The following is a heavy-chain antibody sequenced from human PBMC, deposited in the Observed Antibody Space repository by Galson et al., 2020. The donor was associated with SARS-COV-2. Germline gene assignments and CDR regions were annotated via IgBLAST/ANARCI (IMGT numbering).Heavy chain of an antibody. Sequence: SVKVSCKASGGTFSSYAISWVRQAPGQGLEWMGGIIPIFGTANYAQKFQGRVTITADESTSTAYMELSSLRSEDTAVYYCASFGEEDDRGYDLYSYWGQGTLVTVSS. CDR3: ASFGEEDDRGYDLYSY. CDR2: IIPIFGTA. V-gene: IGHV1-69*13. CDR1: GGTFSSYA. D-gene: IGHD5-12*01. J-gene: IGHJ4*02.